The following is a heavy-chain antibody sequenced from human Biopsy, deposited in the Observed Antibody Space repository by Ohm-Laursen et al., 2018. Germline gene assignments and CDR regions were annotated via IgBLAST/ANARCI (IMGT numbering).Heavy chain of an antibody. Sequence: TQTLTLTCSFSGLSLSSTGMRISWVRQPPGKALECLGRIDWDDDKFYSPSLETRLSLSKDTTTNQVVLTLTDVDPEDTDTYYCARTSAHNFGALEFWGQGILVTVSS. J-gene: IGHJ4*01. CDR3: ARTSAHNFGALEF. CDR2: IDWDDDK. D-gene: IGHD1-1*01. V-gene: IGHV2-70*04. CDR1: GLSLSSTGMR.